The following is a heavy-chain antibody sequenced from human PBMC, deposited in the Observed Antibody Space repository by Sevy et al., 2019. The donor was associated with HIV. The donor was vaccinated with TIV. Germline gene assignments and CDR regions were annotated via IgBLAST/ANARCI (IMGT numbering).Heavy chain of an antibody. CDR3: ARGEYDGMDV. CDR2: TYYRSKWYN. D-gene: IGHD3-10*01. V-gene: IGHV6-1*01. J-gene: IGHJ6*02. Sequence: SQTLSLTPAISGDSVSSNIAAWNWTRQSPSSGLEWLGRTYYRSKWYNDYPVSVKSRITINPDTSKNQFSLQLNSVTPEDAAVYYCARGEYDGMDVWGQGTTGTVSS. CDR1: GDSVSSNIAA.